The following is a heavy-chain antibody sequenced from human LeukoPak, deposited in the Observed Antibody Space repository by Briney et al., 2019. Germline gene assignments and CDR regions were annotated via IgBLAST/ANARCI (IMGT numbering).Heavy chain of an antibody. CDR2: INPNGGGT. CDR1: GYTFTGYY. J-gene: IGHJ4*02. Sequence: ASVKVSCKASGYTFTGYYMHWVRQAPGQGLEWMGRINPNGGGTNYAQKFQGRVTMTRDTSISTAYMELSRLRSDDTAVYYCFTRRYDRIYDYWGQGTLVTVSS. D-gene: IGHD2/OR15-2a*01. V-gene: IGHV1-2*06. CDR3: FTRRYDRIYDY.